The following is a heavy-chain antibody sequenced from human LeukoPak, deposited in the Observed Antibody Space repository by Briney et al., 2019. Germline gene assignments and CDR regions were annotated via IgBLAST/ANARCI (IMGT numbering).Heavy chain of an antibody. Sequence: PSETLSLTCTVSGGSISSGDYYWSWIRQPPGKGLEWIGYIYYSGSTYYNPSLKSRVTISVDTSKNQFSLKLSSVTAADTAVYYCAREVSAMVRGVMVAWSDPWGQGTLVTVSS. D-gene: IGHD3-10*01. CDR1: GGSISSGDYY. V-gene: IGHV4-30-4*01. J-gene: IGHJ5*02. CDR3: AREVSAMVRGVMVAWSDP. CDR2: IYYSGST.